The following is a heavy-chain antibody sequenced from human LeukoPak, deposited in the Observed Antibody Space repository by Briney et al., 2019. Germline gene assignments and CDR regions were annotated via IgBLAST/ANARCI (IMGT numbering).Heavy chain of an antibody. CDR2: ISGSGAST. V-gene: IGHV3-23*01. J-gene: IGHJ6*02. CDR1: GFTFSSYA. D-gene: IGHD4-11*01. CDR3: AKDRQQAVTALPYYYYYYGMDV. Sequence: PGGSLRLSCAASGFTFSSYAMSWVRQAPGKGLEWVSAISGSGASTYYADSVKGWFTISRDNSKNTLYLQMNSLRAEDTAVYYCAKDRQQAVTALPYYYYYYGMDVWGQGTTVTVSS.